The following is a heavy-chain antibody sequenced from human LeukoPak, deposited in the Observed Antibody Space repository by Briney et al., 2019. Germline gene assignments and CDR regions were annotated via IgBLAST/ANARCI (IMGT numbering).Heavy chain of an antibody. Sequence: PGGSLRLSCAASGFTFSRYAMSWVRQAPGKGLEWVSAISGSGGRTYYADSVKGRFTISRDNSKNTLYLQMNSLRAEDTAVYYCAKSDFWSGYYPPPDYWGQGTLVTVSS. V-gene: IGHV3-23*01. J-gene: IGHJ4*02. CDR1: GFTFSRYA. CDR2: ISGSGGRT. D-gene: IGHD3-3*01. CDR3: AKSDFWSGYYPPPDY.